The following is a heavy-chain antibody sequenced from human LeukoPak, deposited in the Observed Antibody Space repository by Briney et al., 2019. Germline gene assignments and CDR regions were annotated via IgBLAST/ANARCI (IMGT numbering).Heavy chain of an antibody. CDR3: ARDPSYDSSGYFYY. D-gene: IGHD3-22*01. V-gene: IGHV3-7*01. CDR1: GFTFSSYW. J-gene: IGHJ4*02. CDR2: IKQDGSEK. Sequence: GGSLRLSCATSGFTFSSYWMSWVRQAPGKGLEWVANIKQDGSEKYYVDSVAGRFTISRDNAKNSLYLQMNSLRAEDTAVYYCARDPSYDSSGYFYYWGQGILVTVSS.